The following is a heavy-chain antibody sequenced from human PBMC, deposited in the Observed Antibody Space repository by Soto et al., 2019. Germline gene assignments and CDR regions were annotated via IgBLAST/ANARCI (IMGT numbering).Heavy chain of an antibody. D-gene: IGHD3-10*01. J-gene: IGHJ4*02. V-gene: IGHV3-23*01. CDR2: ISGSGDFT. CDR3: ARDPSSYGSRSYYYFDY. Sequence: GSLRLSCAASGFTFSNYAISWVRQTPGKGPEWVSFISGSGDFTYYADSVKGRFTISRDNAKNSLYPQMSSLRAEDSAVYYCARDPSSYGSRSYYYFDYWGQGALVTVS. CDR1: GFTFSNYA.